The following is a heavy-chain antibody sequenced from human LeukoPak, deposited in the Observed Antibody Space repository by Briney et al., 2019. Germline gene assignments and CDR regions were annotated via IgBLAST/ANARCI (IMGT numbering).Heavy chain of an antibody. CDR2: IYYSGST. D-gene: IGHD2-2*01. V-gene: IGHV4-59*12. J-gene: IGHJ4*02. CDR3: ARSRASSVVPAAMSFDY. CDR1: GGSISSYY. Sequence: SETLSLTCTVSGGSISSYYWSWIRQPPGKGLEWIGYIYYSGSTNYNPSLKSRVTISVDTSKNQFSLKLSSVTAADTAVYYCARSRASSVVPAAMSFDYWGQGTLVTVSS.